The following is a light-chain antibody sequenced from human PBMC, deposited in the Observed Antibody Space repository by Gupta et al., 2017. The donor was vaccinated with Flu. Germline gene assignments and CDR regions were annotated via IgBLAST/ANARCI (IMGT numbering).Light chain of an antibody. V-gene: IGKV1-39*01. Sequence: DIQMTQSPSSLSASVGDRVTITCLASQSISSYLNWYQQKPGKAPKLLIYAASSVQSGVPSKFSGSGSGTDFTLTSSRLQPEDFATYYCEQSDSTALTFGQGTPMEIK. CDR3: EQSDSTALT. J-gene: IGKJ5*01. CDR2: AAS. CDR1: QSISSY.